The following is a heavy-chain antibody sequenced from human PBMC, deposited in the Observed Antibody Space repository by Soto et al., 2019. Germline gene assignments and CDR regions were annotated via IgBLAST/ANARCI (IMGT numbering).Heavy chain of an antibody. CDR3: ARLVPSSWLGDYSYGMDV. CDR1: GYSFTSYW. Sequence: PGESLKISCKGSGYSFTSYWISWVRQMPGKGLEWMGRIDPSDSYTNYSPSFQGHVTISADKSISTAYLQWSSLKASDTAMYYCARLVPSSWLGDYSYGMDVWGQGTAVPVSS. V-gene: IGHV5-10-1*01. J-gene: IGHJ6*02. D-gene: IGHD6-13*01. CDR2: IDPSDSYT.